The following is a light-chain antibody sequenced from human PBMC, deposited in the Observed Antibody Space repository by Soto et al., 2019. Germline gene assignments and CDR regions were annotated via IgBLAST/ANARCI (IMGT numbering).Light chain of an antibody. CDR2: LNSDGSH. Sequence: QPVLTQSPSASASLGASGKLTCTLSSGHSNYAIAWHQQQSEKGPRYLMKLNSDGSHSKGDGIPDRFSGSSSGAERYLTISSLQSEDEADYYCQPLGSGIVVFGGGTKLTVL. CDR1: SGHSNYA. V-gene: IGLV4-69*01. J-gene: IGLJ2*01. CDR3: QPLGSGIVV.